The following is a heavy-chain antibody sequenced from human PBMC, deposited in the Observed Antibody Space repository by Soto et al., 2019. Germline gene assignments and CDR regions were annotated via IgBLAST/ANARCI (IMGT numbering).Heavy chain of an antibody. Sequence: PSETLSLTCTVSGDSVSSGGYYWSWIRQPPGKGLEWIGYIHSSGSANYNPSLKSRVTISRDTSKNQISQKVASVTAADTAGYYCARGFSSVSMDAWGQGTTVTVSS. CDR2: IHSSGSA. J-gene: IGHJ6*02. V-gene: IGHV4-61*08. D-gene: IGHD6-19*01. CDR3: ARGFSSVSMDA. CDR1: GDSVSSGGYY.